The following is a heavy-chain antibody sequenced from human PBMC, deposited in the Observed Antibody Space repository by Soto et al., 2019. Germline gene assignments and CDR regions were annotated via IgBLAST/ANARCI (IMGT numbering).Heavy chain of an antibody. CDR1: GGTISSYY. J-gene: IGHJ3*01. Sequence: PSETLSLTCSVSGGTISSYYWSWIRQPPGKGLEWIGYIYNSGSANYSPSLKSRVTISVDTSKNQFSLKMRSVTAADTALYYCGRVEERGDVFDVWGQGTLVT. CDR2: IYNSGSA. V-gene: IGHV4-59*01. CDR3: GRVEERGDVFDV.